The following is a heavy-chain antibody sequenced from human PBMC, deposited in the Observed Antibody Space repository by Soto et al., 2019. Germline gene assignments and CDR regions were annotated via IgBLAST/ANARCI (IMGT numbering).Heavy chain of an antibody. CDR3: ASRVSVRGYDYIWGSYRLTYFDY. D-gene: IGHD3-16*02. CDR1: GFTFSSYS. CDR2: ISSSSSYI. J-gene: IGHJ4*02. V-gene: IGHV3-21*01. Sequence: GGSLRLSCAASGFTFSSYSMNWVRQAPGKGLEWVSSISSSSSYIYYADSVKGRFTISRDNAKNSLYLQMNSLRAEDTAVYYCASRVSVRGYDYIWGSYRLTYFDYWGQGTLVTVSS.